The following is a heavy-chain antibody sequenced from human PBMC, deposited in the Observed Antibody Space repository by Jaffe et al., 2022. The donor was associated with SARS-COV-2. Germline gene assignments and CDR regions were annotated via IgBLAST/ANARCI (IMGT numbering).Heavy chain of an antibody. CDR2: IYYRGST. D-gene: IGHD1-26*01. J-gene: IGHJ4*02. V-gene: IGHV4-39*01. CDR3: ANQVGGTTG. CDR1: GGSISGSSNH. Sequence: QVQLQESGPGLVKPSETLSLTCTVSGGSISGSSNHWGWIRQPPGKGLEWIGSIYYRGSTYHNASLKSRVTISVDPSKNQFSLKLSSVTPADTAVYYCANQVGGTTGWGQGTLVTVSS.